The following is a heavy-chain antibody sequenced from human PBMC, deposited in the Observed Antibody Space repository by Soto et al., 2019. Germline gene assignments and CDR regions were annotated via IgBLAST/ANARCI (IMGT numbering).Heavy chain of an antibody. Sequence: GASVKVSCKASGYTFTSYYMHWVRQAPGQGLEWMGIINPSGGSTSYAQKFQGRVTMTRDTSTSTVYMELSSLRSEDTAVYYCARDGRISYSSGWYYFDYWGQGTLVTVSS. V-gene: IGHV1-46*01. D-gene: IGHD6-19*01. CDR1: GYTFTSYY. J-gene: IGHJ4*02. CDR2: INPSGGST. CDR3: ARDGRISYSSGWYYFDY.